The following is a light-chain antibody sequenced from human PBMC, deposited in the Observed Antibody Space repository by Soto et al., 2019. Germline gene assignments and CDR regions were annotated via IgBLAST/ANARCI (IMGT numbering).Light chain of an antibody. CDR3: QQYNIWPPET. V-gene: IGKV3-15*01. J-gene: IGKJ2*01. CDR1: QSVSSN. CDR2: GAS. Sequence: EIVMTQSPATLCVSPGERATLSCRASQSVSSNLAWYQQKPGQAPRLLIYGASTRATGIPARFSGSGSGTEFTLTISSLQSEDFAVYYCQQYNIWPPETFGQGTKLEIK.